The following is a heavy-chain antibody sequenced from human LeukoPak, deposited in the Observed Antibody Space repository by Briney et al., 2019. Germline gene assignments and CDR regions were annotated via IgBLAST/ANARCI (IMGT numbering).Heavy chain of an antibody. D-gene: IGHD5-18*01. CDR2: ISSSSSYI. CDR1: GFTFSSYS. CDR3: ARRGYSYGQEYFQH. V-gene: IGHV3-21*01. Sequence: GGSLRLSCAASGFTFSSYSMNWVRQAPGKGLEWVSSISSSSSYIYYAGSVKGRFTISRDNAKNSLYLQMNSLRAEDTAVYYCARRGYSYGQEYFQHWGQGTLVTVSS. J-gene: IGHJ1*01.